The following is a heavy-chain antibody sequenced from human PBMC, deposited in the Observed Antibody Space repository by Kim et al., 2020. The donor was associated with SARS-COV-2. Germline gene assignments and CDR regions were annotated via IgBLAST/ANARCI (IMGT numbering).Heavy chain of an antibody. V-gene: IGHV4-39*01. D-gene: IGHD3-3*01. Sequence: SETLSLTCTVSGGSISSSSYYWGWIRQPPGKGLEWIGSIYYSGSTYYNPSLKSRVTISVDTSKNQFSLKLSSVTAADTAVYYCKMVEIWSGYYRGDYFDYWGQGTLVTVSS. CDR2: IYYSGST. CDR3: KMVEIWSGYYRGDYFDY. J-gene: IGHJ4*02. CDR1: GGSISSSSYY.